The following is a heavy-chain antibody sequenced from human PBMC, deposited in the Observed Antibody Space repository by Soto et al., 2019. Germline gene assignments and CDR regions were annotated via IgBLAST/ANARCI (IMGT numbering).Heavy chain of an antibody. Sequence: QVQLVQSGAEVKKPGASVKVSCKASGYTFTSYYMHWVRQAPGQGLEWMGIINPSGGSTSYAQKFQGRVTMTRDTSTSTVYMELRSLRSEDTAVYYCARDLKLLDSWDYWGQGTLVTVSS. V-gene: IGHV1-46*01. J-gene: IGHJ4*02. CDR2: INPSGGST. D-gene: IGHD1-26*01. CDR1: GYTFTSYY. CDR3: ARDLKLLDSWDY.